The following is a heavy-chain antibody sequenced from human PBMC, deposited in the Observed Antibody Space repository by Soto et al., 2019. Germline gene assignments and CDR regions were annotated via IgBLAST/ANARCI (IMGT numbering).Heavy chain of an antibody. CDR2: INQHGSEK. D-gene: IGHD2-2*01. CDR3: ARVGHCSDTSGSAAGWYFDF. V-gene: IGHV3-7*04. CDR1: GFTFSSYW. J-gene: IGHJ2*01. Sequence: EVQLVESGGALVQPGGSLRLSCAASGFTFSSYWMSWVRQAPGKGLEWVANINQHGSEKFYVESVKGPFTISRDNSKNSVFLQMSSLRAEDTAVYYCARVGHCSDTSGSAAGWYFDFWGRGTLVTVSS.